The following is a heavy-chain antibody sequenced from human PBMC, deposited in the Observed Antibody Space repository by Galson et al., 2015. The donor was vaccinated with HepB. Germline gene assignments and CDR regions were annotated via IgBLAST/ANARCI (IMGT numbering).Heavy chain of an antibody. V-gene: IGHV3-21*01. CDR3: ARDGWDDFWSAAPANWFDP. CDR1: GFTFSSYS. D-gene: IGHD3-3*01. Sequence: SLRLSCAASGFTFSSYSMNWVRQAPGKGLEWVSSISSSSSYIYYADSVKGRFTISRDNAKNSLYLQMNSLRAEDTAVYYCARDGWDDFWSAAPANWFDPWGQGTLATVSS. CDR2: ISSSSSYI. J-gene: IGHJ5*02.